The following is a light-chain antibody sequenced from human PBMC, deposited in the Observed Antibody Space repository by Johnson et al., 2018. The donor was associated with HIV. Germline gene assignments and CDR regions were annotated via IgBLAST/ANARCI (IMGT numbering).Light chain of an antibody. CDR1: ALPKKY. V-gene: IGLV3-16*01. CDR2: KDS. Sequence: VLTQPPSVSVSLGQMARITCSGEALPKKYAYWYQQKPGQFPVLVIYKDSERPSGIPERFSGSSSGTIVTLTISGVQADDEADYYCLSADSSGTYGTGVFGTGTKVTVL. J-gene: IGLJ1*01. CDR3: LSADSSGTYGTGV.